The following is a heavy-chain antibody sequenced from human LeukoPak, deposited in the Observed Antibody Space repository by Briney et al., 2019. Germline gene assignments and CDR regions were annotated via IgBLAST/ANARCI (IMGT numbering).Heavy chain of an antibody. D-gene: IGHD6-19*01. V-gene: IGHV3-23*01. Sequence: GGSLRLSCAASGFTISSYSMNWVRQVPGKGPEYVSAVSPNSDSTHYVDSVKGRFTISRDNSKSTLHLQMNSLRAEDTAVYYGVRSLPGQWPFDKWGQGTLVTVSS. CDR1: GFTISSYS. CDR2: VSPNSDST. J-gene: IGHJ4*02. CDR3: VRSLPGQWPFDK.